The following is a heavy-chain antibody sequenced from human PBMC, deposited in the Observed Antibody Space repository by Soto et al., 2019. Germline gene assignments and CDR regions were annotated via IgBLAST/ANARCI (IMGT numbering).Heavy chain of an antibody. CDR2: ISAYNGNT. Sequence: ASVKVSCKASGYTFTSYGISWVRQAPGQGLEWMGWISAYNGNTNYAQKLQGRVTITTDTSTSTAYMELRSLRSDDTAVYYCARGFTYYYDSSGYSRDAFDIWGQGTMVTVSS. D-gene: IGHD3-22*01. CDR1: GYTFTSYG. V-gene: IGHV1-18*04. CDR3: ARGFTYYYDSSGYSRDAFDI. J-gene: IGHJ3*02.